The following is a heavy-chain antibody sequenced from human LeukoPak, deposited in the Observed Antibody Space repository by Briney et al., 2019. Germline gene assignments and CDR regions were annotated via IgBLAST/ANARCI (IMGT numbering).Heavy chain of an antibody. Sequence: ASVKVSCKVSGYTLTELSMHWVRQAPGKGLEWMGGFDPEDGEIIYAQKFQGRVTMTEDTSTDTAYMELSSLRSEDTAVYYCATVAPAVTDHCTNGVCHPTRFDYWGQGTLVTVSS. V-gene: IGHV1-24*01. J-gene: IGHJ4*02. D-gene: IGHD2-8*01. CDR3: ATVAPAVTDHCTNGVCHPTRFDY. CDR2: FDPEDGEI. CDR1: GYTLTELS.